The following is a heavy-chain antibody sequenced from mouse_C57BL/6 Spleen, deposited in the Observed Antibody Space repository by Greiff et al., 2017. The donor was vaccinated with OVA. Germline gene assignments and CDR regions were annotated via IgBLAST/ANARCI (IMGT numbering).Heavy chain of an antibody. V-gene: IGHV5-9*01. J-gene: IGHJ3*01. CDR3: ARRWDGFAY. D-gene: IGHD4-1*01. Sequence: DVKLQESGGGLVKPGGSLKLSCAASGFTFSSYTMSWVRQTPEKRLEWVATISGGGGNTYYPDSVKGRFTISRDNAKNTLYLQMSSLRSEDTALYYCARRWDGFAYWGQGTLVTVSA. CDR1: GFTFSSYT. CDR2: ISGGGGNT.